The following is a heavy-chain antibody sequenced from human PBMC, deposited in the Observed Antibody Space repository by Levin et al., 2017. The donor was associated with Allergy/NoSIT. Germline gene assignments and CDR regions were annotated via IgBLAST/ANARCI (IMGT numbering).Heavy chain of an antibody. Sequence: SETLSLTCAVSGGSISSSNWWSWVRQPPGKGLEWIGEIYHSGSTNYNPSLKSRVTISVDKSKNQFSLKLSSVTAADTAVYYCARDRKYSGSYYDYYYGMDGWGQGTTVTVSS. CDR2: IYHSGST. V-gene: IGHV4-4*02. CDR3: ARDRKYSGSYYDYYYGMDG. CDR1: GGSISSSNW. J-gene: IGHJ6*02. D-gene: IGHD1-26*01.